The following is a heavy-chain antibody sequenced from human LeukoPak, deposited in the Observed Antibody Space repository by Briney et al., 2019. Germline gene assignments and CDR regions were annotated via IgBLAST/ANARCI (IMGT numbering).Heavy chain of an antibody. CDR3: ARGDYDFWSGYYLNFDY. CDR2: ISAYNGNT. CDR1: GYTFTSYG. J-gene: IGHJ4*02. D-gene: IGHD3-3*01. Sequence: ASVKVSFKASGYTFTSYGISWVRQAPGQGLEWMGWISAYNGNTNYAQKLLGRVTMTTDTSTSTAYMELRSLRSDDTAVYYCARGDYDFWSGYYLNFDYWGQGTLVTVSS. V-gene: IGHV1-18*01.